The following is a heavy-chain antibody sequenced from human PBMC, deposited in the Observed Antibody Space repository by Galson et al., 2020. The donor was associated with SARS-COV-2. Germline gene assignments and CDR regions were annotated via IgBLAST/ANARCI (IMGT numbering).Heavy chain of an antibody. CDR1: GFTFSSYA. Sequence: QLGESLKISCAASGFTFSSYAMHWVRQAPGKGLEWVAVISYDGSNKYYADSVKGRFTISRDNSKNTLYLQMNSLRAEDTAVYYCARDLAGYRGRTLDYWGQGTLVTVSS. CDR2: ISYDGSNK. D-gene: IGHD5-18*01. J-gene: IGHJ4*02. V-gene: IGHV3-30*14. CDR3: ARDLAGYRGRTLDY.